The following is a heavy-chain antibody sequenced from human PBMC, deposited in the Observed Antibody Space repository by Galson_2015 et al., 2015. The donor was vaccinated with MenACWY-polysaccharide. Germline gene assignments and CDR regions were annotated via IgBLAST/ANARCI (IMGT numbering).Heavy chain of an antibody. CDR3: ARDGVGSYQRFDY. Sequence: SLRLSCAASGFTFSSYWMSWVRQAPGKGLEWVANIKKDGSEIYYVDSVKGRFTISRDNAKNSLYLQMNSLRAADTAVYYCARDGVGSYQRFDYWGQGTLVTVSS. CDR1: GFTFSSYW. J-gene: IGHJ4*02. D-gene: IGHD1-26*01. V-gene: IGHV3-7*01. CDR2: IKKDGSEI.